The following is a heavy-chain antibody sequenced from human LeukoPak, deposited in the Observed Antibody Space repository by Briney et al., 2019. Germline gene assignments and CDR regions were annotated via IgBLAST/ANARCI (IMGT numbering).Heavy chain of an antibody. V-gene: IGHV4-61*01. CDR1: GGSVSSGSYY. D-gene: IGHD4-11*01. J-gene: IGHJ3*02. Sequence: PSETLSLTCTVSGGSVSSGSYYWSWIRQPPGKRLEWIGYIYYSGSTNYKSSLKSRVTISIDTSKNQFSLKLSSVTAADTAVYYCARDRAHDYTKHDAFDIWGQGTMVTVSS. CDR3: ARDRAHDYTKHDAFDI. CDR2: IYYSGST.